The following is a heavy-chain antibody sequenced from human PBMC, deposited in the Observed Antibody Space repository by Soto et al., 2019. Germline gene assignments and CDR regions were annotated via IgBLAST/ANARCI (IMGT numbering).Heavy chain of an antibody. CDR3: ARVVLRYFEWLYNHSDY. D-gene: IGHD3-9*01. J-gene: IGHJ4*02. CDR1: GYTFTSYG. Sequence: ASVKVSCKASGYTFTSYGISWVRQAPGQGLEWMGWISAYNGNTNYAQKLQGRVTMTTDTSTSTAYMELRSLRSDDTAVYYCARVVLRYFEWLYNHSDYWGQGTLVTVSS. CDR2: ISAYNGNT. V-gene: IGHV1-18*01.